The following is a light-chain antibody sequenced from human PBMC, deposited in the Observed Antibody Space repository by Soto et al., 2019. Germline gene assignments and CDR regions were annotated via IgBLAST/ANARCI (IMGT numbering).Light chain of an antibody. V-gene: IGKV3-11*01. CDR2: DAS. J-gene: IGKJ4*01. CDR1: QSVSTY. CDR3: QQRSSWPLT. Sequence: ETVLTQSPATLSLSPGERAILSCRASQSVSTYLAWYQQKPGQAPRLLISDASNRATGIPARFSGSGSGTDFTHTISSLEPEDFAVYYCQQRSSWPLTFGGGTKVEIK.